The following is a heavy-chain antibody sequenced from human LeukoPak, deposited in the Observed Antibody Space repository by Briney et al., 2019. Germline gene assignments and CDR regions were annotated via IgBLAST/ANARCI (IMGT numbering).Heavy chain of an antibody. Sequence: PGGSLRLSCSASGFTFSSYAMHWVRQAPGKGLEYVSAISSNGGSTYYADSVKGRFTISRDNSKNTLYLQMSSLRAEDTAVYYCVKGVRVGFDWLLGDCVYWGQGTLVTVSS. CDR1: GFTFSSYA. J-gene: IGHJ4*02. CDR2: ISSNGGST. D-gene: IGHD3-9*01. CDR3: VKGVRVGFDWLLGDCVY. V-gene: IGHV3-64D*06.